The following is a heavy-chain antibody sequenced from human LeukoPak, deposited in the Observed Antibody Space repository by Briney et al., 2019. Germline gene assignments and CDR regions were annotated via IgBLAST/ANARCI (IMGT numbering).Heavy chain of an antibody. V-gene: IGHV3-48*04. Sequence: GGSLRLSCAASGFTFSSYSVNWSGQAPGPGRKGVSYITSSSSTIYYADSVKGRFTISRDNAKNSLYLQMNSLRAEDTAVYYCAIGYCSGGSCGGLNAFDIWGQGTMVTVSS. CDR3: AIGYCSGGSCGGLNAFDI. J-gene: IGHJ3*02. CDR1: GFTFSSYS. CDR2: ITSSSSTI. D-gene: IGHD2-15*01.